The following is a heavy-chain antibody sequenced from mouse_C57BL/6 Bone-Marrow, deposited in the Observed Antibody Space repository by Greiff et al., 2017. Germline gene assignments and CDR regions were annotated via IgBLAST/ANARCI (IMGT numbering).Heavy chain of an antibody. CDR3: ARNFPLYYSYAMDY. CDR1: GFTFSDYG. CDR2: ISSGSSTI. Sequence: VQLKESGGGLVKPGGSLKLSCAASGFTFSDYGMHWVRQAPEKGLEWVAYISSGSSTIYYADTVKGRFTISRDNAKNTLFLQMTSLRSEDTAMYYCARNFPLYYSYAMDYWGQGTSVTVSS. V-gene: IGHV5-17*01. J-gene: IGHJ4*01. D-gene: IGHD1-1*01.